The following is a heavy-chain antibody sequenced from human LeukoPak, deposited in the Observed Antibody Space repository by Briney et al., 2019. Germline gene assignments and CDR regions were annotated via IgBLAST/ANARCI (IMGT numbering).Heavy chain of an antibody. CDR1: GFTFSDYY. CDR3: ARDFYSSGWYYFDY. J-gene: IGHJ4*02. D-gene: IGHD6-19*01. Sequence: PGGSLRPSCAASGFTFSDYYMSWIRQAPGRGLEWVSYISSSGSTIYYADSVKGRFTISRDNAKNSLYLQMNSLRAEDTAVYYCARDFYSSGWYYFDYWGQGTLVTVSS. CDR2: ISSSGSTI. V-gene: IGHV3-11*01.